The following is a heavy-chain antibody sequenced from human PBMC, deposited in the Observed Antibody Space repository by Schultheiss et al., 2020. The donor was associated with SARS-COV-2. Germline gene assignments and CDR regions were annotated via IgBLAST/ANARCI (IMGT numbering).Heavy chain of an antibody. CDR1: GFSFSGSS. J-gene: IGHJ6*02. V-gene: IGHV3-73*01. CDR2: IRSKAHNYAT. Sequence: GGSLRLSCAASGFSFSGSSMYWVRQASGRGLEWVGRIRSKAHNYATAYGASVKGRFTISRDDSENTAYLQMNSLKSEDTAVYYCTGYYGDSYNYYYGMDIWGQGNTVTVS. CDR3: TGYYGDSYNYYYGMDI. D-gene: IGHD4-17*01.